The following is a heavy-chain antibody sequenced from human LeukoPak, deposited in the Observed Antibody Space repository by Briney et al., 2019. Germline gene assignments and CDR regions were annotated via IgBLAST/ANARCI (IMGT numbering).Heavy chain of an antibody. CDR2: ISGSGGST. CDR1: GFTFSSYG. V-gene: IGHV3-23*01. CDR3: AKDTKDGYNQGTFDI. D-gene: IGHD5-24*01. J-gene: IGHJ3*02. Sequence: GGTLRLSCAASGFTFSSYGMSWVRQAPGKGLEWVSAISGSGGSTYYADSVKGRFTISRDNSKNTLYLQMNSLRAEDTAVYYCAKDTKDGYNQGTFDIWGQGTMVTVSS.